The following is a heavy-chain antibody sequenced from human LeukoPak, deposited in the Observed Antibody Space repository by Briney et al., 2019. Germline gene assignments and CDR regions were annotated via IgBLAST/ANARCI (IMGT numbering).Heavy chain of an antibody. Sequence: SVKVSCKASVGTFSSYAISWVRQAPGQGLEWMGRIIPILGIANYAQKFQGRVTITADKSTSTAYMELSSLRSEDTAVYYCAREVATYYYGSGSGAFDIWGQGTMVTVSS. V-gene: IGHV1-69*04. CDR3: AREVATYYYGSGSGAFDI. D-gene: IGHD3-10*01. CDR2: IIPILGIA. J-gene: IGHJ3*02. CDR1: VGTFSSYA.